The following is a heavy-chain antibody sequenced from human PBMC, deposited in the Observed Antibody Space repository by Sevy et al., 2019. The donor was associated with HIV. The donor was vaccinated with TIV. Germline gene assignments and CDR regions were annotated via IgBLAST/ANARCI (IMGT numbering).Heavy chain of an antibody. CDR3: ASHQGGYYDFWSGYPYYYYGMDV. J-gene: IGHJ6*02. V-gene: IGHV3-21*01. CDR1: GFTFSSYS. Sequence: GGSLRLSCAASGFTFSSYSMNWVRQAPGKGLEWVSSISSSSSYIYYADSVKGRFTISRDNAKNSLYLQMNSLRAEDMAVYYCASHQGGYYDFWSGYPYYYYGMDVWGQGTTVTVSS. D-gene: IGHD3-3*01. CDR2: ISSSSSYI.